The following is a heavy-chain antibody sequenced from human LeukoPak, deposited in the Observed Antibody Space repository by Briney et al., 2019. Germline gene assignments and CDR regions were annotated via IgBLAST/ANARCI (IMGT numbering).Heavy chain of an antibody. CDR3: ARGLPGTTVTMDV. V-gene: IGHV3-13*01. CDR1: GFTFSSYD. D-gene: IGHD4-17*01. J-gene: IGHJ6*02. Sequence: GGSLRLSCAASGFTFSSYDMHWVRQATGKGLEWVSASGTAGDTYYPGSVKGRFTISRENAKNSLYLQMNSLRAGDTAVYYCARGLPGTTVTMDVWGQGTTVTVSS. CDR2: SGTAGDT.